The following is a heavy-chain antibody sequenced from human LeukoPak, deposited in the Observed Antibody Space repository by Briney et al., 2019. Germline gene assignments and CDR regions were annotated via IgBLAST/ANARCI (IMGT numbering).Heavy chain of an antibody. CDR3: ARLVGPADY. D-gene: IGHD1-26*01. V-gene: IGHV3-66*04. CDR2: IYSGGST. CDR1: GFIVSHNY. J-gene: IGHJ4*02. Sequence: GGPLRLSCAASGFIVSHNYITWVRQAPGKGLEWVSVIYSGGSTFYTDSVKGRFTISRDSIKNTLYLQMNSLKVEDTAVYYCARLVGPADYWGQGTLVTVSS.